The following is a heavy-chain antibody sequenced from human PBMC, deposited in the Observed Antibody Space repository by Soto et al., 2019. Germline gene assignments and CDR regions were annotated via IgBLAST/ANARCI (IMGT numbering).Heavy chain of an antibody. J-gene: IGHJ6*02. Sequence: SETLSLTCAFYCGSFSGYYWSWIRQPPGKGLEWIGEINHSGSTNYNPSLKSRVTISVDTSKNQFSLKLSSVTAADTAVYYCARGLVVVPAAPSYYYYGMDVWGQGTTVTVSS. CDR3: ARGLVVVPAAPSYYYYGMDV. CDR1: CGSFSGYY. V-gene: IGHV4-34*01. D-gene: IGHD2-2*01. CDR2: INHSGST.